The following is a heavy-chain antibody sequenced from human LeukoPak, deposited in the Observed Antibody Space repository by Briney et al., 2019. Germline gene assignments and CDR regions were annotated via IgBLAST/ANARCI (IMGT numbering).Heavy chain of an antibody. CDR1: GYTFTSYG. CDR2: ISAYNGNT. V-gene: IGHV1-18*01. Sequence: HRASVKVSCKASGYTFTSYGISWVRQAPGQGPEWMGWISAYNGNTNYAQELQGRVTMTTDTSTSTAYMELRSLRSDDTAVYYCARRGGFYYDTNDAFDIWGQGTMVTVSS. J-gene: IGHJ3*02. D-gene: IGHD3-22*01. CDR3: ARRGGFYYDTNDAFDI.